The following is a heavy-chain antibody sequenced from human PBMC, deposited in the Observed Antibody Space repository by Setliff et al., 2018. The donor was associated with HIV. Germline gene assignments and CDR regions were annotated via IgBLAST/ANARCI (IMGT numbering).Heavy chain of an antibody. CDR3: ARSPDRGLAATIAAYFDY. D-gene: IGHD6-13*01. V-gene: IGHV4-4*02. CDR1: DDSISSGNW. Sequence: PSETLSLTCTVSDDSISSGNWWSWVRQPPGKGLEWIGDIYHSGTTNQSPSLRNRVNMSVDKSRNQLSLNLTSVSAADTAMYYCARSPDRGLAATIAAYFDYWGQGILVTVSS. CDR2: IYHSGTT. J-gene: IGHJ4*02.